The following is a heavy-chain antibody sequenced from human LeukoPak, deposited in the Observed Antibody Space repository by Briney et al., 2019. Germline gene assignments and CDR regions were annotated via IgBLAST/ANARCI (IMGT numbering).Heavy chain of an antibody. CDR2: IKQDGSEK. CDR1: GFTFSSYW. D-gene: IGHD1-26*01. CDR3: ATKMLNSDQSKYRHFDF. Sequence: GGSLRLSCAASGFTFSSYWMSWVRQAPGKRLEWVGNIKQDGSEKDYVDSVKGRFTISRDNAKNSLYLQMNSLRAEDTAIYYCATKMLNSDQSKYRHFDFWGLGTLVTVSS. V-gene: IGHV3-7*01. J-gene: IGHJ4*02.